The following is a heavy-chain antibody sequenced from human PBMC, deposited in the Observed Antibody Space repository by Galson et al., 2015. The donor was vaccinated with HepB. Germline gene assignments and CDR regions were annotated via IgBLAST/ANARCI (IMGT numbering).Heavy chain of an antibody. V-gene: IGHV3-30*18. D-gene: IGHD3-22*01. J-gene: IGHJ6*02. Sequence: SLRLSCAASGFTFSSYGMHWVRQAPGKGLEWVAVISYDGSNKYYADSVKGRFTISRDNSKNTLYLQMNSLRAEDTAVYYCAKTNLLDYYDSSGYQYYYYYGMDVWGQGTTVTVSS. CDR3: AKTNLLDYYDSSGYQYYYYYGMDV. CDR2: ISYDGSNK. CDR1: GFTFSSYG.